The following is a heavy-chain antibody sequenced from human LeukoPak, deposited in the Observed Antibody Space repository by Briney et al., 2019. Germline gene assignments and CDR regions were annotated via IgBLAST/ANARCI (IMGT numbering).Heavy chain of an antibody. CDR2: IKQDGSEK. Sequence: GGSLRLSCAASGFTFSSYLMSWVRQAPGKGLEWVANIKQDGSEKYYVDSVKGRFTISRDNAKNSLYLQMNGLRAEDTAVYYCARDAGYYYDSSGYLYWGQGTLVTVSS. V-gene: IGHV3-7*01. CDR3: ARDAGYYYDSSGYLY. CDR1: GFTFSSYL. J-gene: IGHJ4*02. D-gene: IGHD3-22*01.